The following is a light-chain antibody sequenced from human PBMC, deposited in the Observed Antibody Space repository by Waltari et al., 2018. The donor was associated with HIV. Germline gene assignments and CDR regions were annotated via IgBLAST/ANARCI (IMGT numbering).Light chain of an antibody. CDR2: GAS. V-gene: IGKV1-NL1*01. CDR1: QGISNS. J-gene: IGKJ2*01. CDR3: QHYYSYPYT. Sequence: DIKMTQSPSSLSASVGDRVTITCRASQGISNSLEWYQQKPGKAPKLLLYGASTLESGVPSRFSGSGSGTDYTLTISSLQPEDFATYYCQHYYSYPYTFGQGTKVEIK.